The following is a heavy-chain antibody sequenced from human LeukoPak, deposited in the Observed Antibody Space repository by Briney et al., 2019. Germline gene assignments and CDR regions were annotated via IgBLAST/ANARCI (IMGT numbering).Heavy chain of an antibody. V-gene: IGHV1-69*04. CDR2: IIPILGIA. J-gene: IGHJ4*02. CDR3: ARVDGQLGNLDY. CDR1: GGTFSDYV. D-gene: IGHD6-6*01. Sequence: ASVKVSCKASGGTFSDYVISWVRQAPGQGLEWMGRIIPILGIANYAQKFQGRVTITADKSTSTAYMELSSLRSEDTAVYYCARVDGQLGNLDYWGQGTLVTVSS.